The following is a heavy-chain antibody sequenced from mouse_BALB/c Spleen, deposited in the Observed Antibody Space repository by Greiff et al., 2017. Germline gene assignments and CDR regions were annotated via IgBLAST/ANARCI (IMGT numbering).Heavy chain of an antibody. CDR2: INPDSSTI. CDR3: ARVGGYYYGSMGYFDY. D-gene: IGHD1-1*01. Sequence: EVQLQESGGGLVQPGGSLKLSCAASGFDFSRYWMSWVRQAPGKGLEWIGEINPDSSTINYTPSLKDKFIISRDNAKNTLYLQMSKVRAEDTALYYCARVGGYYYGSMGYFDYWGQGTTLTVSS. V-gene: IGHV4-1*02. J-gene: IGHJ2*01. CDR1: GFDFSRYW.